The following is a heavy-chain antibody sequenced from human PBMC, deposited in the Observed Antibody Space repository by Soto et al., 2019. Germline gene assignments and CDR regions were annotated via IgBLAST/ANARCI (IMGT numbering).Heavy chain of an antibody. Sequence: PGGSLRLSCAASGFTFSSCWMNWVRQAPGKGLEWVSNINQDGNEDNLLDSVKVRFTISRDNAKNSLFLQMNSLRVDDTAVYYCARTGDGRNDFLDXWGQGALVTVSX. D-gene: IGHD1-1*01. CDR2: INQDGNED. J-gene: IGHJ4*02. V-gene: IGHV3-7*01. CDR1: GFTFSSCW. CDR3: ARTGDGRNDFLDX.